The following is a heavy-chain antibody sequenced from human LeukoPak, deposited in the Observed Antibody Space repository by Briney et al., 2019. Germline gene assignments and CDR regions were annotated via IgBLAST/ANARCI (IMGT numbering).Heavy chain of an antibody. J-gene: IGHJ4*02. CDR1: GLTFGNAW. V-gene: IGHV3-15*01. CDR2: ITSKTSGEAT. Sequence: PGGSLRLSCAASGLTFGNAWMSWVRQAPGKGLEWVARITSKTSGEATDYAAPVSGRFTISRDDSKATLYLQMDSLETEDTAIYYCTTYRYSYGSTGYSYFDYWGQGILVTVSS. D-gene: IGHD3-22*01. CDR3: TTYRYSYGSTGYSYFDY.